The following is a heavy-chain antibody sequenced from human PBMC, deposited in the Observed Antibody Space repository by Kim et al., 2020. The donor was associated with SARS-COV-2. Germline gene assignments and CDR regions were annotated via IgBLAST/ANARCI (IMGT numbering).Heavy chain of an antibody. D-gene: IGHD3-22*01. CDR3: ARDSRAFSVVHYYYDSSGSRNYGMDV. CDR1: GGSISSYY. J-gene: IGHJ6*02. Sequence: SETLSLTCTVSGGSISSYYWSWIRQPAGKGLEWIGRIYTSGSTNYNPSLKSRVTMSVDTSKNQFSLKLSSVTAADTAVYYCARDSRAFSVVHYYYDSSGSRNYGMDVWGQGTTVTVSS. CDR2: IYTSGST. V-gene: IGHV4-4*07.